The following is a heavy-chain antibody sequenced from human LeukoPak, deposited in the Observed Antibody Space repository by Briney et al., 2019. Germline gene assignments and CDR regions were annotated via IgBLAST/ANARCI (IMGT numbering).Heavy chain of an antibody. V-gene: IGHV5-51*01. CDR3: ARSSAAGTPVDY. CDR2: IYPGDSDT. CDR1: GYSFTSYW. J-gene: IGHJ4*02. D-gene: IGHD6-13*01. Sequence: GESLKISCKGSGYSFTSYWIGWMRQMAGKGLEGMGIIYPGDSDTRYSLSFQGQVTISADKSVATAYLQWSSLKASDTAMYYCARSSAAGTPVDYWGQGTLVTVSS.